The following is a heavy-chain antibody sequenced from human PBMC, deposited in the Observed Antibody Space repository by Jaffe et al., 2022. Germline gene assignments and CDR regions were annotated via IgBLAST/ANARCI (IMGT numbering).Heavy chain of an antibody. D-gene: IGHD2-15*01. CDR1: GYSISSGYY. J-gene: IGHJ5*02. Sequence: QVQLQESGPGLVKPSETLSLTCAVSGYSISSGYYWGWMRQPPGKGLEWIGSIYHSGSTFYNPSLKSRVTMSLDTSKNQFSLKLSSVTAADTAVYYCARHRWVAATPGRFWFDPWGQGTLVTVSS. V-gene: IGHV4-38-2*01. CDR2: IYHSGST. CDR3: ARHRWVAATPGRFWFDP.